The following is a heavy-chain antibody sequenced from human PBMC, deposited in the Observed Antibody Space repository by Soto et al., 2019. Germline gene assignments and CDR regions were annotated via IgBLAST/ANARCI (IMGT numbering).Heavy chain of an antibody. J-gene: IGHJ1*01. D-gene: IGHD6-19*01. CDR2: ISGSGDST. CDR3: AKGVPGTAVAGTGYFQH. Sequence: EVQLLESGGGLVQPGGSLRLSCAASGFTFSSYAMSWVRQAPGKGLEWVSGISGSGDSTYYADSVKGRFTISRDNSKKTVYLQRNSLRAEDTAVYYCAKGVPGTAVAGTGYFQHWGQGTLVTVSS. V-gene: IGHV3-23*01. CDR1: GFTFSSYA.